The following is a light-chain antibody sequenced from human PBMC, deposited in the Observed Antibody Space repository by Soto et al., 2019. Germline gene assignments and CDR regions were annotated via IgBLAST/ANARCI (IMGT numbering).Light chain of an antibody. Sequence: QSVLTQPPSLSGAPGLRVTISCTGSSSNIGAADDVHWYQQLPGTAPKLLLYGNNNRPSGVPDRFSGSKSGTSASLAITGLQAEDEAEYYCQSYDSSLSGSVFGGGTKLTVL. CDR3: QSYDSSLSGSV. V-gene: IGLV1-40*01. CDR2: GNN. J-gene: IGLJ3*02. CDR1: SSNIGAADD.